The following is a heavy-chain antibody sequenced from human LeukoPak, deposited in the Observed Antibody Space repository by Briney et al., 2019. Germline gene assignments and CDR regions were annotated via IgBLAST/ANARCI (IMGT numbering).Heavy chain of an antibody. CDR2: ISAYNGNT. V-gene: IGHV1-18*01. J-gene: IGHJ4*02. CDR3: ASNRFGGVIASSYFDY. D-gene: IGHD3-16*02. CDR1: GYTFTSYA. Sequence: ASVKVSCKASGYTFTSYAMHWVRQAPGQGLEWMGWISAYNGNTNYAQKLQGRVTMTTDTSTSTAYMELRSLRSDDTAVYYCASNRFGGVIASSYFDYWGQGTLVTVSS.